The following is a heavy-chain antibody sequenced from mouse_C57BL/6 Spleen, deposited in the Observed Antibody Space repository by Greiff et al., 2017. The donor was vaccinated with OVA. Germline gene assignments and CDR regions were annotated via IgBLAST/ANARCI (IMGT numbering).Heavy chain of an antibody. CDR3: ARMYYGSEFWYFDV. J-gene: IGHJ1*03. V-gene: IGHV1-85*01. D-gene: IGHD1-1*01. Sequence: VQGVESGPELVKPGASVKLSCKASGYTFTSYDINWVKQRPGQGLEWIGWIYPRDGSTKYNEKFKGKATLTVDTSSSTAYMELHSLTSEDSAVYFCARMYYGSEFWYFDVWGTGTTVTVSS. CDR2: IYPRDGST. CDR1: GYTFTSYD.